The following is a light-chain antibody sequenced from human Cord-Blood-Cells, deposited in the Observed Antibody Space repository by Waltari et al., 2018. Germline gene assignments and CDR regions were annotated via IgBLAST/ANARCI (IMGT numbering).Light chain of an antibody. V-gene: IGLV3-19*01. CDR3: ITRDSSGNHGV. Sequence: SSELTQDPAVSVSLGQTVRITCPGDSLRSYYASWYQQKPGQAPVLVIYGKNNRPSGSPDRFSGSTSGITAVLTMTGGRGEDEDDYHYITRDSSGNHGVFDGVTKMTVL. CDR1: SLRSYY. J-gene: IGLJ2*01. CDR2: GKN.